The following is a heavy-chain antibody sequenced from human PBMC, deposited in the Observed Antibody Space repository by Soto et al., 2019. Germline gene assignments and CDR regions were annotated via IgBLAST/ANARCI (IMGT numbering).Heavy chain of an antibody. D-gene: IGHD3-9*01. CDR3: AKGSLYYDILTGDRMDV. Sequence: GGSLRLSCAASGFTFSTYGLHWVRQAPGKGLEWVAVISHDGSNKYYADSVKGRFTISRDNSKNTLYLQMNSLRAEDTAVYYCAKGSLYYDILTGDRMDVWGQGTTVTVSS. J-gene: IGHJ6*02. CDR2: ISHDGSNK. CDR1: GFTFSTYG. V-gene: IGHV3-30*18.